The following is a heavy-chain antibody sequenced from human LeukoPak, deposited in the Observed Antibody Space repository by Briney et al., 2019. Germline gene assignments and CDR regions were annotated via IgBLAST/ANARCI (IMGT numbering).Heavy chain of an antibody. CDR2: ISYSGNT. Sequence: SETLSLTCTVSGDSVSSDYWSWIRQPPGKGLEWIAYISYSGNTNYNPSLKSRVTISVGTSRNQVSLKLKSVTAADTAVFYCARHNPKSLGNFDYWGRGTLVSVSS. CDR1: GDSVSSDY. J-gene: IGHJ4*02. D-gene: IGHD1-14*01. CDR3: ARHNPKSLGNFDY. V-gene: IGHV4-59*08.